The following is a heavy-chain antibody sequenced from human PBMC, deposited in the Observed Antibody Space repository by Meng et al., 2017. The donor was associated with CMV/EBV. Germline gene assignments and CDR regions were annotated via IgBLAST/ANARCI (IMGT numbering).Heavy chain of an antibody. J-gene: IGHJ3*02. CDR1: GFTFSSYS. V-gene: IGHV3-21*01. CDR3: AREGYCSSTSCYPSDAFDI. D-gene: IGHD2-2*01. Sequence: GGSLRLSCAASGFTFSSYSMNRVRQAPGKGLEWVSSISSSSSYIYYADSVKGRFTISRDNAKNSLYLQMNSLRAEDTAVYYCAREGYCSSTSCYPSDAFDIWGQGTMVTVSS. CDR2: ISSSSSYI.